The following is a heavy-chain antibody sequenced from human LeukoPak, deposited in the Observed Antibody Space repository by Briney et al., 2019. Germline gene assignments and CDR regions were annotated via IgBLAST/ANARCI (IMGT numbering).Heavy chain of an antibody. CDR1: GGSISSGDYY. J-gene: IGHJ3*02. D-gene: IGHD6-19*01. CDR2: IYYSGST. CDR3: AREKQWLNVFDI. Sequence: SETLSLTCTVSGGSISSGDYYWSWIRQPPGKGLEWIGYIYYSGSTYYNPSLKSRVTISVDTSKNQFSLKLTSVTAADTALYYYAREKQWLNVFDIWGQGTMVTVSS. V-gene: IGHV4-30-4*01.